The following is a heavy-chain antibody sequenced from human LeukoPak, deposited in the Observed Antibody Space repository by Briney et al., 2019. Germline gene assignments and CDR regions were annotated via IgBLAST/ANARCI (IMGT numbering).Heavy chain of an antibody. CDR3: AIGGRISGIYLFDP. CDR2: ISAYNGNT. J-gene: IGHJ5*02. D-gene: IGHD3-10*01. Sequence: ASVKVSCKASGYTFTSCGISWVRQAAGQGLEWMGWISAYNGNTNYAQKLQGRVTMTTDTSTSTAYMELRSLRSDDTAVYYCAIGGRISGIYLFDPWGQGTLVTVSS. V-gene: IGHV1-18*01. CDR1: GYTFTSCG.